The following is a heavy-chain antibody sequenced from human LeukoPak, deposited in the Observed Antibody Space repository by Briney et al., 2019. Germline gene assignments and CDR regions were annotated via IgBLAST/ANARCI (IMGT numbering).Heavy chain of an antibody. Sequence: GGSLRLSCAASGFTFSSYSVNWVRQAPGKGLEWVSSISSSSSYIYYADSVKGRFTISGDNAKNSLYLQMNSLRAEDTAVYYCARDGGYDPFGYWGQGTLVTVSS. D-gene: IGHD1-1*01. CDR3: ARDGGYDPFGY. V-gene: IGHV3-21*01. CDR2: ISSSSSYI. CDR1: GFTFSSYS. J-gene: IGHJ4*02.